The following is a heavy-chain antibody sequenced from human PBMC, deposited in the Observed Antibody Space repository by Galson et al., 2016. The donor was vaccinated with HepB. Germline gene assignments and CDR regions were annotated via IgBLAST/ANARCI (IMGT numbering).Heavy chain of an antibody. CDR2: VSFDGSQK. Sequence: SLRLSCAASGFTFSSYGMHWVRQAPGQGLEWVAVVSFDGSQKYYPDSVKGRFAIPRDNSKNTLFLHVSSLSSEDTAVYYCAKGLYNDFWSGFPPYYDNVMDVWGQGTTVTVSS. D-gene: IGHD3-3*01. V-gene: IGHV3-30*18. CDR1: GFTFSSYG. J-gene: IGHJ6*02. CDR3: AKGLYNDFWSGFPPYYDNVMDV.